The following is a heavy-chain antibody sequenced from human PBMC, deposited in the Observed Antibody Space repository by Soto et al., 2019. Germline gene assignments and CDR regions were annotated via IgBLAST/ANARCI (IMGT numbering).Heavy chain of an antibody. CDR3: ARYSSSSGPNNWFDP. D-gene: IGHD6-13*01. Sequence: QVQLVESGGGVVQPGRSLRLSCAASGFTFSSYGMHWVRQAPGKGLEWVAVIWYDGSNKYYADAVKGRFTISRDNSKNTLYLQMNSLRAEDTAAYYCARYSSSSGPNNWFDPWGQGTLVTVSS. V-gene: IGHV3-33*01. CDR2: IWYDGSNK. J-gene: IGHJ5*02. CDR1: GFTFSSYG.